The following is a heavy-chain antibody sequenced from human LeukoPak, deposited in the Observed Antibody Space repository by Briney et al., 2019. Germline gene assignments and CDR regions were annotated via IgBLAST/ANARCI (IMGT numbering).Heavy chain of an antibody. CDR1: GFTFSSYS. J-gene: IGHJ4*02. V-gene: IGHV3-21*01. CDR2: ISSSSSYI. CDR3: ARDRNQLLYRFFDY. D-gene: IGHD2-2*02. Sequence: GGSLRLSCAASGFTFSSYSMNWVRQAPGKGLEWVSSISSSSSYIYYADSVKGRFTISRDNAKNSLYLQMNSLRAEDTAVYYCARDRNQLLYRFFDYWGQGTLVTVSS.